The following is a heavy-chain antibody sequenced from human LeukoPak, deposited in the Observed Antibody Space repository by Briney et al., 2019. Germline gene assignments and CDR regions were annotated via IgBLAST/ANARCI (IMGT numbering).Heavy chain of an antibody. D-gene: IGHD3-10*01. CDR1: SESFSGYF. Sequence: PSETLSLTCAIYSESFSGYFWSWIRQPPGKGLEWIGEINYSGSTNYNPSLKSRVTISVDTSKNQFSLKLSSVTAADTAVYYCARHRSLFYYYGSGSPFDYWGQGTLVTVSS. V-gene: IGHV4-34*01. CDR3: ARHRSLFYYYGSGSPFDY. CDR2: INYSGST. J-gene: IGHJ4*02.